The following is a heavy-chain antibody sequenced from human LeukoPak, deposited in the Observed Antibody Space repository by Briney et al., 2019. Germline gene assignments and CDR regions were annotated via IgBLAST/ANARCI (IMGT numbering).Heavy chain of an antibody. CDR1: GASLTSTNYY. V-gene: IGHV4-39*07. J-gene: IGHJ4*02. Sequence: PSETLSLTCTVSGASLTSTNYYWLWVRQPPGTGLEWIGSIYYNGNTYYNLSLKSRLTISLDTSKNQCSLRLSSVTAADTAVYYCASLMGRAVAGKAPRDYWGQGTLVTVSS. D-gene: IGHD6-19*01. CDR2: IYYNGNT. CDR3: ASLMGRAVAGKAPRDY.